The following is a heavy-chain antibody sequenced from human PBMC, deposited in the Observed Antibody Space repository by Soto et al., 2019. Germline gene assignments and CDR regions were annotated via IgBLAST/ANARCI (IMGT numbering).Heavy chain of an antibody. V-gene: IGHV3-21*01. CDR3: ARGPDFWSGYYCFDY. CDR2: ISSSSSYI. CDR1: GFTFSSYS. D-gene: IGHD3-3*01. J-gene: IGHJ4*02. Sequence: GGSLRLSCAASGFTFSSYSMNWVRQAPGKGLEWVSSISSSSSYIYYADSVKGRFTISRDNAKNSLYLQMNSLRAEDTAVYYCARGPDFWSGYYCFDYWGQGTMVTVSS.